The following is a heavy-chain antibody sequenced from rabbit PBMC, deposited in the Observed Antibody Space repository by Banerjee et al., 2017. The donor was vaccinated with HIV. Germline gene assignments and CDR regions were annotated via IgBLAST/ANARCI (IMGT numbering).Heavy chain of an antibody. CDR1: GFSFSSSYY. Sequence: QSLEESGGDLVKPGASLTLTCTASGFSFSSSYYMCWVRQAPGKGLEWIACIYAGSSGSTYYASWAKGRFTISKTSSTTVTLQMTSLTAADTATYFCARGVGRQTRLDLWGPGTLVTVS. J-gene: IGHJ3*01. D-gene: IGHD4-2*01. CDR3: ARGVGRQTRLDL. V-gene: IGHV1S40*01. CDR2: IYAGSSGST.